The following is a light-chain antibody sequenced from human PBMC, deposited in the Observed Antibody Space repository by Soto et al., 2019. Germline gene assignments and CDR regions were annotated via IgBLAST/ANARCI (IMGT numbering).Light chain of an antibody. Sequence: EIVMTQSPATLSVSPGERATLSCRASQSVSYNLAWYQQKPGQGPRLLIYGAFTRATGIPARFSGSGSGTELTLTISSLQSEDFAVYYCQQYKNWPPLTFGGGTKVEIK. CDR3: QQYKNWPPLT. CDR1: QSVSYN. V-gene: IGKV3-15*01. CDR2: GAF. J-gene: IGKJ4*01.